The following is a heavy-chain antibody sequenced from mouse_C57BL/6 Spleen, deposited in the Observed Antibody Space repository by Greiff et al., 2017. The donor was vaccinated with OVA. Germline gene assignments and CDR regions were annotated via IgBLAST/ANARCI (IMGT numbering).Heavy chain of an antibody. Sequence: GEAGGGGGGRGGARKGGGWAGGFTFSVYGMHWVLQSRRKGLEWVAYISSGSSTIYYADTVKGRFTISRDNAKNTLFLQMTSLRSEDTAMYYCAILLRYPYYAMDYWGQGASVTVSS. CDR3: AILLRYPYYAMDY. CDR2: ISSGSSTI. CDR1: GFTFSVYG. J-gene: IGHJ4*01. D-gene: IGHD1-1*01. V-gene: IGHV5-17*01.